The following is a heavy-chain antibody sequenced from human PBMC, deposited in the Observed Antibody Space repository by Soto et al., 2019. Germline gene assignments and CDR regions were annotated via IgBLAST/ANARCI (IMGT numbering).Heavy chain of an antibody. CDR2: IFNSGST. CDR3: ARDDCFEGGGDCPLDP. D-gene: IGHD2-21*02. CDR1: GASISSYY. Sequence: QVQLQESGPGLVKPSGTLSLTCTVSGASISSYYWSWIRQPPGKGLEWIGYIFNSGSTRYKSSLKSRVTISVDTSKNQFALKLSSVTAADTAVYDGARDDCFEGGGDCPLDPWGQGSLVTVSS. V-gene: IGHV4-59*01. J-gene: IGHJ5*02.